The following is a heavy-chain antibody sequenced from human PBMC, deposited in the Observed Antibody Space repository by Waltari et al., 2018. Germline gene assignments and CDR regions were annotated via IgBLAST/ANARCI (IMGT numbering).Heavy chain of an antibody. Sequence: QVQLQESGPGLVKPSETLSLPCRVSGGSIRRSSWHWTRQPPGKGLEWIGYIYYSESTNYNPSLKSRVTISVDTKNQFSLNLSSVTAADTAVYYCARSPGSRHYFDYWGQGTLVTVSS. CDR3: ARSPGSRHYFDY. CDR1: GGSIRRSS. D-gene: IGHD3-10*01. V-gene: IGHV4-59*01. CDR2: IYYSEST. J-gene: IGHJ4*02.